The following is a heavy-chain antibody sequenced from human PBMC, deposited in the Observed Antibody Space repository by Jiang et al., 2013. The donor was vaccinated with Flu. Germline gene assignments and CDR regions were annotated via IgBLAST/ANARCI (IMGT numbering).Heavy chain of an antibody. V-gene: IGHV6-1*01. CDR1: GDSVSSNSAA. CDR2: TYYRSRWYN. J-gene: IGHJ4*02. D-gene: IGHD4/OR15-4a*01. CDR3: ARAALVGSSMVRIDS. Sequence: QTLSLTCAISGDSVSSNSAAWNWIRQSPSRGLEWLGRTYYRSRWYNNYAESVKGRITIKTDTSKNQFSLQMNSVTPDDTAVYYCARAALVGSSMVRIDSWGQGTLVTVSS.